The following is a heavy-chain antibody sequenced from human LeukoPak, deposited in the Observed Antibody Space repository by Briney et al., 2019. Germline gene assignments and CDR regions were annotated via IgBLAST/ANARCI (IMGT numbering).Heavy chain of an antibody. J-gene: IGHJ4*02. Sequence: GGSLRLSCAASGFIFNDYWMLWVRQVPGKGLVWVSRIDRDGTPRIYADSAKGRFTVSRDNARKALYLQMNSLKEEDTAIYYCVASRWSGALDFWGQGSLVTVSS. CDR3: VASRWSGALDF. CDR2: IDRDGTPR. D-gene: IGHD3-3*01. V-gene: IGHV3-74*01. CDR1: GFIFNDYW.